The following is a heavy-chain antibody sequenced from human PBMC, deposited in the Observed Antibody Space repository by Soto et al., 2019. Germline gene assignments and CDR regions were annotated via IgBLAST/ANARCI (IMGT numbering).Heavy chain of an antibody. CDR3: GTPARASDAGDEAPEYGRDV. CDR2: ISGSGGKT. J-gene: IGHJ6*02. CDR1: GFNFNDYA. Sequence: EVQILESGGGLVQPGGSLRLACVVSGFNFNDYAMSWVRQAPGKGLEWMSVISGSGGKTYYADSVKGRFTISRDNSNKAVFLKVNSLRAEGTAVYYWGTPARASDAGDEAPEYGRDVWGHGTTVIVSS. D-gene: IGHD4-17*01. V-gene: IGHV3-23*01.